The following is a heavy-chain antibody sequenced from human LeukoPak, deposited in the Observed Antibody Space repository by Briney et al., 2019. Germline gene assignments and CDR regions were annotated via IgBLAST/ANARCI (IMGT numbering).Heavy chain of an antibody. CDR2: ISGNGVST. CDR3: ARESGKFDY. V-gene: IGHV3-43*02. J-gene: IGHJ4*02. CDR1: GLPIGDFA. Sequence: GSLRLSCVASGLPIGDFAMHWVRQAPGKGLEWVSLISGNGVSTFYADSVKGRFSISRDNSKNSLSLEMNSLRTEDTAMYYCARESGKFDYWGQGTLVAVSS.